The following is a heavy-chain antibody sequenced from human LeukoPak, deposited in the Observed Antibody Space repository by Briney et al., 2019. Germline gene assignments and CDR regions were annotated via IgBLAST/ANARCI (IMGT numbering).Heavy chain of an antibody. J-gene: IGHJ5*02. V-gene: IGHV4-39*01. D-gene: IGHD3-9*01. CDR3: ARHPWGRYGGWFDP. Sequence: SQTLSLTCTVSGGSISSGDYYWSWIRQPPGKGLEWIGSIYYSGSTYCNPSLKSRVTISVDTSKNQFSLKLSSVTAADTAVYYCARHPWGRYGGWFDPWGQGTLVTVSS. CDR1: GGSISSGDYY. CDR2: IYYSGST.